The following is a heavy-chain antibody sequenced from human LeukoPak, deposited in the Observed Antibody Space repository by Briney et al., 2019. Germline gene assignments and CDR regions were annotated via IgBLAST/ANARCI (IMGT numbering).Heavy chain of an antibody. V-gene: IGHV3-53*01. CDR2: IYSGGST. J-gene: IGHJ5*02. CDR3: ARVAAAGRIWFDP. D-gene: IGHD6-13*01. Sequence: PGGSLRLSCAASGFTVSSNYMSWVRQAPGKGLEWVSLIYSGGSTYYADSVKGRFSISRDNSKNTLYLQMNSLRAEDTAVYYCARVAAAGRIWFDPWGQGTLVTVSS. CDR1: GFTVSSNY.